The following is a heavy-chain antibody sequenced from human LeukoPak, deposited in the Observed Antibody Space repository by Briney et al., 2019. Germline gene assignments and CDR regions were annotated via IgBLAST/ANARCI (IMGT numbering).Heavy chain of an antibody. CDR3: AKDMGGYYDSSGYSDY. D-gene: IGHD3-22*01. V-gene: IGHV3-23*01. J-gene: IGHJ4*02. Sequence: GGSLRLSCAASGFTFTTYAMSWVRQAPGKGLEWVSTIANSGGSTYYADSVKGRFTISRDNSKNTLYLQMNSLRAEDTALYYCAKDMGGYYDSSGYSDYWGQGTLVTVSS. CDR1: GFTFTTYA. CDR2: IANSGGST.